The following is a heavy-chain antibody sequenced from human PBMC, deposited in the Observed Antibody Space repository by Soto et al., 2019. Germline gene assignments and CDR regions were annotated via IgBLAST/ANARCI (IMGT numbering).Heavy chain of an antibody. J-gene: IGHJ3*02. D-gene: IGHD2-2*02. CDR2: IKSKTDGGTT. CDR1: GFTFSNAW. CDR3: TTDLGYCSSTSCYRSDACDI. Sequence: GWSLRLSCAASGFTFSNAWMSWVRQAPGKGLEWVGRIKSKTDGGTTDYAAPVKGRFTISRDDSKNTLYLQMNSLKTEDTAVYYCTTDLGYCSSTSCYRSDACDIGGQGTMVTVSS. V-gene: IGHV3-15*01.